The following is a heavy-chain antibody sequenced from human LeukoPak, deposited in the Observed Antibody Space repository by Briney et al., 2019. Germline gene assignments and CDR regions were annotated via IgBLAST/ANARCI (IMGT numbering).Heavy chain of an antibody. CDR2: INPSGGST. CDR1: GYTFTSYY. V-gene: IGHV1-46*01. Sequence: ASVKVSCKASGYTFTSYYMHWVRQAPGQGLEWMGIINPSGGSTSYAQKFQGRVTMTRDTSTSTVYMELSSLRSEDTAVYYCARVYCSGGSCYSSPLYWGQGTLVTVSS. D-gene: IGHD2-15*01. J-gene: IGHJ4*02. CDR3: ARVYCSGGSCYSSPLY.